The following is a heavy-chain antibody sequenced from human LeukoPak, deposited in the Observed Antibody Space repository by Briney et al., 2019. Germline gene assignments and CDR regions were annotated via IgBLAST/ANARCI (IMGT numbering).Heavy chain of an antibody. CDR1: GGAISSYY. V-gene: IGHV4-59*12. J-gene: IGHJ3*02. D-gene: IGHD2-21*01. CDR2: IYYSGTT. CDR3: ARDNGAYCGGDCWHAFDI. Sequence: PSETLSLTCTVSGGAISSYYWTWIRQSPGKGLEWIGYIYYSGTTNYNPSLKSRVTMSVDTSNNHFSLKLRSVTAADTAVYYCARDNGAYCGGDCWHAFDIWGQGTMVTVSS.